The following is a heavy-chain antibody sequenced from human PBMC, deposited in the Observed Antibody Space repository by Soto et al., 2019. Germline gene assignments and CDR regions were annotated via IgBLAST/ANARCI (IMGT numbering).Heavy chain of an antibody. CDR2: IWDDGSNK. Sequence: GGSLRLSCAASGFTFSSYGMHWVRQAPGKGLEWVAVIWDDGSNKYYADSVKGHFTISRDNSKNTLYLQMNSLRAEDTAVYYCARDLGCSGGSCYLPPGFHGIPDLPGGYWGQGTLVTVSS. J-gene: IGHJ4*02. CDR3: ARDLGCSGGSCYLPPGFHGIPDLPGGY. D-gene: IGHD2-15*01. V-gene: IGHV3-33*01. CDR1: GFTFSSYG.